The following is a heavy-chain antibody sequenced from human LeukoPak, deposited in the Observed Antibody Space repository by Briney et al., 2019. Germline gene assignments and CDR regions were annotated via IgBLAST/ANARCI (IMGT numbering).Heavy chain of an antibody. CDR1: GGSFSDYY. V-gene: IGHV4-34*01. J-gene: IGHJ6*03. CDR2: INQSGSS. Sequence: SETLSLTCAIYGGSFSDYYWSWIRQPPGEGLEWIGEINQSGSSNYNPSLKSRIIISVDTSKNQFSLKLISVTAADTAVYYCARRGPLYSGSFALYHYYYMDVWGKGTTVTVSS. D-gene: IGHD1-26*01. CDR3: ARRGPLYSGSFALYHYYYMDV.